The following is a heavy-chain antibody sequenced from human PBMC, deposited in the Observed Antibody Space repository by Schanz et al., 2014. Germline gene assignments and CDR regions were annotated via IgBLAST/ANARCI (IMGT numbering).Heavy chain of an antibody. Sequence: EVHLVESGGGLVQPGGSLRLSCAASGITFSSHSFNWVRQAPGKGLEWISYITYNGGTIYYADSVKGRFTISRDNSKSTLFLQMNSLRAEDTAVYYCARDHTTESYYSAGPPIDYWGQGTLLTVSS. J-gene: IGHJ4*02. D-gene: IGHD1-26*01. V-gene: IGHV3-48*01. CDR2: ITYNGGTI. CDR1: GITFSSHS. CDR3: ARDHTTESYYSAGPPIDY.